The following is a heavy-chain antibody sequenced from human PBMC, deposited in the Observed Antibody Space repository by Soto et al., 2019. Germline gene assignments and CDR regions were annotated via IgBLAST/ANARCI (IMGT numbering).Heavy chain of an antibody. Sequence: QVQLQESGPGLVKPSQTLSLTCTVSGGSVSSGGYYWSWVRQPPGKGLEWIGYIYDSGSTVYNPSLTPRLSISGHTSRHQFSPRLSSVTAADTAVYYCARGGVRTTFRHWGQGALVTVSS. CDR2: IYDSGST. CDR3: ARGGVRTTFRH. J-gene: IGHJ4*02. V-gene: IGHV4-31*03. CDR1: GGSVSSGGYY. D-gene: IGHD3-10*01.